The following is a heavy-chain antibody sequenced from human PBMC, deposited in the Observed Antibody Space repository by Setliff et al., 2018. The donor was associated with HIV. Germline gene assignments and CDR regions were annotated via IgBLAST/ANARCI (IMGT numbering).Heavy chain of an antibody. CDR2: TIPIFSMS. V-gene: IGHV1-69*10. D-gene: IGHD3-10*01. J-gene: IGHJ4*02. CDR3: ETSYGSGVAPFDN. Sequence: SVKVSCKTSGYTFPDSYMHWVRLAPGQGPECMGWTIPIFSMSNAALNFQGRLMITADKSTNTAYMSLTKLTFADTAMYYCETSYGSGVAPFDNWGQGALVTVSS. CDR1: GYTFPDSY.